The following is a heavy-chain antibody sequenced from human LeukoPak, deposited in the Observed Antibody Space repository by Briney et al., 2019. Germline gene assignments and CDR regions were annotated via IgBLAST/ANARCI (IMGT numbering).Heavy chain of an antibody. D-gene: IGHD6-6*01. Sequence: PGGSLRLSCAASGFSFGSYAMSWVRQAPGKGLEWVSAITDSGGSTYHADSVKGRFTISRDNSKNTLFLQMNSLRVEDTAVYYCAKGSSSSRPYYFDYWGQGTLVTVSS. CDR2: ITDSGGST. J-gene: IGHJ4*02. CDR1: GFSFGSYA. CDR3: AKGSSSSRPYYFDY. V-gene: IGHV3-23*01.